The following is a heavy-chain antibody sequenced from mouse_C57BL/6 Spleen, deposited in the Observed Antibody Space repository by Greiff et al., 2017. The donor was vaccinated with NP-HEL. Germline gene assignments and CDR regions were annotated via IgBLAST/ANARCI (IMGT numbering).Heavy chain of an antibody. CDR3: ARSYGNYVYAMDY. J-gene: IGHJ4*01. Sequence: QVQLQQPGAELVKPGASVKLSCKASGYTFTSYWMHWVKQRPGRGLEWIGRIDPNSGGTKYNEKFKGKATLTADKSSSTAYMQLNSLTSEDSAVYFCARSYGNYVYAMDYWGQGTSVTVSS. CDR1: GYTFTSYW. D-gene: IGHD2-1*01. V-gene: IGHV1-62-3*01. CDR2: IDPNSGGT.